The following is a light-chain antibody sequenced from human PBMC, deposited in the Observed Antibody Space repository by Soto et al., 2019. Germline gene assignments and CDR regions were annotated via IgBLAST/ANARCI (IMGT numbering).Light chain of an antibody. CDR1: QGVSSN. CDR3: QHYNNWPRT. CDR2: GTS. V-gene: IGKV3-15*01. J-gene: IGKJ1*01. Sequence: EVVMMQSPATLSVSPGERATLSCRASQGVSSNLAWYQQKPGQAPRLLIYGTSTRATGIPARFSGSGSGTEFTLTISSLQSEDFAVYYCQHYNNWPRTFGQGTKVEIK.